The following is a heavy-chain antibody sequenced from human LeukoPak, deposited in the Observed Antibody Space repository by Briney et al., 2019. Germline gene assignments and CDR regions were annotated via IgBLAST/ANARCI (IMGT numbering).Heavy chain of an antibody. CDR2: ISYDGSNT. D-gene: IGHD6-25*01. Sequence: PGGSLRLSCAASGFTFSSYGMHWVRQAPGKGLEGVAVISYDGSNTYYADSVKGRLTISRDNSKNTLYLPMNSLRAEDTAVYYCAKVPAQSYFFDYWGQGTLVTVSS. CDR3: AKVPAQSYFFDY. J-gene: IGHJ4*02. CDR1: GFTFSSYG. V-gene: IGHV3-30*18.